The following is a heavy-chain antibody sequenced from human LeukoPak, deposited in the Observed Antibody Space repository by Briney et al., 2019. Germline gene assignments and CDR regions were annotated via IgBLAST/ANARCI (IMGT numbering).Heavy chain of an antibody. V-gene: IGHV3-23*01. D-gene: IGHD3-22*01. Sequence: GGSLRLSCATSGFTFSSYAMSWVRQAPGKGLEWDSAISGSGGSTDYADSVKGRFTISRDNSKNTLYLQMNSLRAEDTAVYYCAKDSGYDSSGYMDYWGQGTLVTVSS. CDR2: ISGSGGST. CDR1: GFTFSSYA. CDR3: AKDSGYDSSGYMDY. J-gene: IGHJ4*02.